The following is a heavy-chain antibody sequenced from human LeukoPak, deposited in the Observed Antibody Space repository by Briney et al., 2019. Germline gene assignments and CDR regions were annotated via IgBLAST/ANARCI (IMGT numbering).Heavy chain of an antibody. D-gene: IGHD1-26*01. V-gene: IGHV1-46*01. CDR3: ARDQVGASLDY. CDR1: GYTFTTYY. CDR2: ISPSGGGT. Sequence: ASVTVSCTASGYTFTTYYIHWVRQAPGQGLEWMGIISPSGGGTTYAQKFQGRVTMTRDMSTSTVYMEVSSLKSEDTAVYYCARDQVGASLDYWGQGTLVTVSS. J-gene: IGHJ4*02.